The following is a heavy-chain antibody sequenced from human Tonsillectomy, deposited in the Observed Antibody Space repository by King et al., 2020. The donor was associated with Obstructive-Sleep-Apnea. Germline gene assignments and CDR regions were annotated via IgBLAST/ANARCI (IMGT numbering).Heavy chain of an antibody. CDR2: ISYDGSNK. CDR3: ARGGAYYYDSSGYLIDY. J-gene: IGHJ4*02. Sequence: VQLVESGGGVVQPGRSLRLSCAASGFTFSSYAMHWVRQAPGKGLEWVAVISYDGSNKYYADSVKGRFTIPRDNSKNTLYLQMNSLRAEDTAVYYCARGGAYYYDSSGYLIDYWGQGTLVTVSS. CDR1: GFTFSSYA. D-gene: IGHD3-22*01. V-gene: IGHV3-30*04.